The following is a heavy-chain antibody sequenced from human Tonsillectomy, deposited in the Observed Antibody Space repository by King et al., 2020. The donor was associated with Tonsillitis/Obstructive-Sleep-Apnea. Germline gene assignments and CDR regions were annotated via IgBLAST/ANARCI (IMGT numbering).Heavy chain of an antibody. CDR1: GFTFSNYN. J-gene: IGHJ4*02. D-gene: IGHD4-17*01. CDR2: ISSSSSTK. CDR3: AREGYYGDYDFDY. V-gene: IGHV3-48*02. Sequence: VQLVESGGGLVQPGGSLRLSCAASGFTFSNYNMNWVRQAPGKGLEWVSYISSSSSTKYYADSVKGRFTISRDNAKNSLYLQMNSLRDEDTAVYYCAREGYYGDYDFDYWGQGTLVTVSS.